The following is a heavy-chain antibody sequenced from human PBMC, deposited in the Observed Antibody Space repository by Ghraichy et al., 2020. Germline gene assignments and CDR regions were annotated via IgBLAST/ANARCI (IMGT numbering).Heavy chain of an antibody. J-gene: IGHJ6*02. CDR2: ISSSSSYI. CDR3: ARGGDYSDDSGALGMDV. V-gene: IGHV3-21*01. Sequence: GGSLRLSCAASGFTFSSYSMNWVRQAPGKGLEWVSSISSSSSYIYYADSVKGRFTISRDNAKNSLYLQMNSLRAEDTAVYYCARGGDYSDDSGALGMDVWGQGTTVTVS. CDR1: GFTFSSYS. D-gene: IGHD4-17*01.